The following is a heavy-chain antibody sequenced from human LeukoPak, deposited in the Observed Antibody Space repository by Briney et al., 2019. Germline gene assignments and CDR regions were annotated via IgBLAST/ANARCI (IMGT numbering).Heavy chain of an antibody. CDR1: GYTFTGDY. J-gene: IGHJ4*02. V-gene: IGHV1-2*02. CDR2: INPNSGGT. CDR3: ARDGGYSYPRGFDY. Sequence: SVKVSCKASGYTFTGDYMHRGRQSPGQGLEWMGWINPNSGGTNYAQKFQGRVTMTRDTSISTAYMELSRLRSDDTAVYYCARDGGYSYPRGFDYWGQGTLVTVSS. D-gene: IGHD5-18*01.